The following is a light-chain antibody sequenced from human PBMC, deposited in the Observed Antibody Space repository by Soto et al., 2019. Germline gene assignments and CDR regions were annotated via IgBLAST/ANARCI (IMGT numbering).Light chain of an antibody. CDR2: KAS. J-gene: IGKJ1*01. CDR1: QSIGSW. CDR3: QQYGSYSPWT. Sequence: DIQMTQSPSTLSASVGDRVTITCRASQSIGSWLAWYQQKPGKAPKLLIYKASSLESGVPSRFSGSGSGTDFTLTISSLQPDDFASYYCQQYGSYSPWTFGQGTKVEIK. V-gene: IGKV1-5*03.